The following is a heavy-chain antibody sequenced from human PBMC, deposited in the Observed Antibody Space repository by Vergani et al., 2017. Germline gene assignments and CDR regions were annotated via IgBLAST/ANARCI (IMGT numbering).Heavy chain of an antibody. CDR2: IASSGSP. Sequence: QLQLQESGPGLVKPSETLSLSCRVSGDSISRSHYYWGFIPQPPGKGLEWIGSIASSGSPYYNPTLKSRIAFSVDTSKNLFSLRLKSVTATDTGMYYCARPVGPSAIADGYHVWGQGTMVTVS. CDR1: GDSISRSHYY. V-gene: IGHV4-39*02. D-gene: IGHD3-10*01. J-gene: IGHJ3*01. CDR3: ARPVGPSAIADGYHV.